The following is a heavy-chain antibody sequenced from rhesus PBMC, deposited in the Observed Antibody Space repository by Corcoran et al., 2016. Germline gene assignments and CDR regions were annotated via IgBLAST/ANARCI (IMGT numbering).Heavy chain of an antibody. CDR2: INGSSTST. D-gene: IGHD4-29*01. CDR3: ARDRTRGGSSWVSFDY. V-gene: IGHV4S10*01. J-gene: IGHJ4*01. Sequence: QVQLQESGPGVVKPSETLSLTCAVSGGSISDSYRWSWIRQPPGTGLEWIGYINGSSTSTNYNPALKSRVTISQDTSKNQFSLKLSSVTAADTAVYYCARDRTRGGSSWVSFDYWGQGVLVTVSS. CDR1: GGSISDSYR.